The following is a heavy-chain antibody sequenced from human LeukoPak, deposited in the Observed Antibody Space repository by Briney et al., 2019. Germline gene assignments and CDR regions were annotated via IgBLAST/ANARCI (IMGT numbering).Heavy chain of an antibody. CDR2: IKQDGSEK. V-gene: IGHV3-7*04. J-gene: IGHJ4*02. CDR3: AKEYCRGRCYEDYFDY. CDR1: GFTFSNCW. Sequence: GGSLRLSCAVSGFTFSNCWMSWVRQAPGKGLEWVANIKQDGSEKYYVDSVKGRFTISRDNASDSLYLQMNSLRAEDTAVYYCAKEYCRGRCYEDYFDYWGQGTLVTVSS. D-gene: IGHD2-15*01.